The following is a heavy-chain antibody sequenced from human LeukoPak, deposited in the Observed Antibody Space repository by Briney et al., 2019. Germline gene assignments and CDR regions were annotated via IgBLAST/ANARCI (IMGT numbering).Heavy chain of an antibody. CDR2: IYPGDSDT. CDR1: GYSFTSYW. J-gene: IGHJ4*02. CDR3: ARREAVAGTKDFLDY. D-gene: IGHD6-19*01. V-gene: IGHV5-51*01. Sequence: GESLKISCKGSGYSFTSYWIGWVRQMPGKGLEWMGIIYPGDSDTRYSPSFQGQVTMSADRSISTAYLQWSSLKASDTAMYYCARREAVAGTKDFLDYWGQGTLVTVSS.